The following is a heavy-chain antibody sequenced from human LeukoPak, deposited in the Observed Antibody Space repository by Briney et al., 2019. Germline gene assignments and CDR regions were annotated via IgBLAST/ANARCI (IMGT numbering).Heavy chain of an antibody. Sequence: PGVSLRLSCAASGFTFSSYCMHWVRQAPGKGLEWVAVISYDGSNKYYADSVKGRITISRDNSKNMFYMQMSSLRAEDTVVYYCARAPDYGSGSYYMDDWGQGTLVTVSS. CDR1: GFTFSSYC. J-gene: IGHJ4*02. V-gene: IGHV3-30*13. D-gene: IGHD3-10*01. CDR2: ISYDGSNK. CDR3: ARAPDYGSGSYYMDD.